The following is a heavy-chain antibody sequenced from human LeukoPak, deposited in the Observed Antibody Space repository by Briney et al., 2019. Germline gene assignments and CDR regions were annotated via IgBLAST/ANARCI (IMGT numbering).Heavy chain of an antibody. CDR2: IYYSGST. V-gene: IGHV4-39*01. J-gene: IGHJ4*02. CDR1: GDSIRSTTYY. D-gene: IGHD1-26*01. CDR3: AGRGSGSYYYFDY. Sequence: SETLSLTCTVFGDSIRSTTYYWAWIRQPPGKGLEWTGTIYYSGSTYYNPSLKNRVTISVDPSSNQFSLKLNSVTAADTAVYYRAGRGSGSYYYFDYWSQGTLVTVSS.